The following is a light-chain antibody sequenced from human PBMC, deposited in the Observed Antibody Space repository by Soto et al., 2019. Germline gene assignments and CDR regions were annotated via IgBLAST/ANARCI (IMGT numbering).Light chain of an antibody. J-gene: IGKJ1*01. V-gene: IGKV1-5*03. CDR2: KAS. CDR3: QQYKT. Sequence: DIQMTQSPSSLSASVGDRVTITCRGSQGISSWLAWYQQKPGKAPRLLIYKASSLASGVPSRFSGSGSGTEFSLTISSLQPDDFATYYCQQYKTFGQGTRVEIK. CDR1: QGISSW.